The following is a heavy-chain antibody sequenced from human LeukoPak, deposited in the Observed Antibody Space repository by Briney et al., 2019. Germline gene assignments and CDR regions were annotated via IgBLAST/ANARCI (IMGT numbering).Heavy chain of an antibody. D-gene: IGHD2/OR15-2a*01. CDR2: ISWNSGSI. CDR3: AKGTADFLSYGMDV. CDR1: GFTFYDYA. J-gene: IGHJ6*02. V-gene: IGHV3-9*01. Sequence: PGRSLRLSCAASGFTFYDYAMHWVRHAPGKGLEWVSGISWNSGSIGYADSVKGRFTISRDNAKNSLYLQVNSLRADDTALYYCAKGTADFLSYGMDVWGQGTTVTVSS.